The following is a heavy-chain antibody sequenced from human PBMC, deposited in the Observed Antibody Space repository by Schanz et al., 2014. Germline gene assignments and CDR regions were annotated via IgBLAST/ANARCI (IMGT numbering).Heavy chain of an antibody. Sequence: VQLVESGGGLVKPGGSLRLSCAASGFTFSSYAMHWVRQAPGKGLEWVALISNDGSIKYYADSVEGRFTISRDNSKNTLYLHMNTLRSEDTAVYYCAKDSTHIDIVLVPTAIDYWGQGTLVTVSS. D-gene: IGHD2-2*01. J-gene: IGHJ4*02. CDR3: AKDSTHIDIVLVPTAIDY. CDR1: GFTFSSYA. CDR2: ISNDGSIK. V-gene: IGHV3-30-3*01.